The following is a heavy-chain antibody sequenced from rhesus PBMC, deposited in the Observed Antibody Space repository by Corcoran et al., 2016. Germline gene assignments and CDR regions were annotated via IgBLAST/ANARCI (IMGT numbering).Heavy chain of an antibody. CDR3: ARTKTGYSGSFHFDY. J-gene: IGHJ4*01. CDR1: GGSISSSY. V-gene: IGHV4-169*01. D-gene: IGHD6-25*01. CDR2: IYGSGSST. Sequence: QLQLQESGPGLVKPSETLSVTCAVSGGSISSSYWSWIRQAPGKGLEWIGYIYGSGSSTNYNPSLKSRVTLSVDTSKNQLSLKLSSVTAADTAVYYWARTKTGYSGSFHFDYWGQGVLVTVSS.